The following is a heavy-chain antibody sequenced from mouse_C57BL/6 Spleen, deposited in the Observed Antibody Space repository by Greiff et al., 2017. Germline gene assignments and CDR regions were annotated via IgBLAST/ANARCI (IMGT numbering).Heavy chain of an antibody. CDR2: INPYNGGT. D-gene: IGHD2-4*01. Sequence: VQLQQSGPVLVKPGASVKMSCKASGYTFTDYYMNWVKQSHGKSLEWIGVINPYNGGTSYNQKFKGKATLTVDKSSSTAYMELNSLTSEDSAVYYCARRDYDEFAYWGQGTLVTVSA. CDR1: GYTFTDYY. V-gene: IGHV1-19*01. J-gene: IGHJ3*01. CDR3: ARRDYDEFAY.